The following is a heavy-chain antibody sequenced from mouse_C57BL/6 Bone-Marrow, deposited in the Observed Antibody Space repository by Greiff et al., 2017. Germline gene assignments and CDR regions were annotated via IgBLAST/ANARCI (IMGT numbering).Heavy chain of an antibody. Sequence: EVQGVESGGGLVKPGGSLKLSCAASGFTFSSYAMSWVRQTPEKRLEWVATISDGGSYTYYPDNVKGRFTISRENAKNNLYLQMSQLKSEDTAMYYCARDGGFYWFAYWGQGTLVTVSA. CDR3: ARDGGFYWFAY. CDR2: ISDGGSYT. V-gene: IGHV5-4*01. J-gene: IGHJ3*01. CDR1: GFTFSSYA.